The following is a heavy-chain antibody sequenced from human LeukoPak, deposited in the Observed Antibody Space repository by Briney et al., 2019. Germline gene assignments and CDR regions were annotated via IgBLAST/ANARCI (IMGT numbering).Heavy chain of an antibody. D-gene: IGHD1-26*01. CDR1: GYTFTGYY. CDR2: INPNSGGT. CDR3: ARDDSGSSRGYFDY. J-gene: IGHJ4*02. V-gene: IGHV1-2*02. Sequence: ASVKVSCKASGYTFTGYYMHWVRQAPGQGLEWMGWINPNSGGTNYAQKFQGRVTMTRDTSISTAYMELSRLRSDDTAVYYCARDDSGSSRGYFDYWGQGTLVTVSS.